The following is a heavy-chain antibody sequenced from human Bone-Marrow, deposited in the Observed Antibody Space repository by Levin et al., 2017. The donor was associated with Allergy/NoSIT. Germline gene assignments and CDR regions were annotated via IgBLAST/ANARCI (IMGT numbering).Heavy chain of an antibody. J-gene: IGHJ4*02. CDR1: GFTFNNAW. D-gene: IGHD3-16*02. CDR3: TTDIAQAY. CDR2: MRSSTDSGTT. V-gene: IGHV3-15*07. Sequence: NPGGSLRLSCAASGFTFNNAWMNWVRQAPGKGLEWVGRMRSSTDSGTTDYAAPVKGRFTISRDDSKNTLYLQMNSLKTEDTAVYYCTTDIAQAYWGQGTLVTVSS.